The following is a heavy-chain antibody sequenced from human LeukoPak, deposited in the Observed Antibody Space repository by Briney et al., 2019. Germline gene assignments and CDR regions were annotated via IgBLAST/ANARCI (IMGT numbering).Heavy chain of an antibody. D-gene: IGHD2-2*01. CDR3: ARDSPLGYCSSTSCLYWYFDL. CDR1: GGSISSSSSY. CDR2: IYTSGST. Sequence: SETLSLTCTVSGGSISSSSSYWSWIRQPAGKGLEWIGRIYTSGSTNYNPSLKSRITISIDTSKNQFSLKLRSVTAADTAVYYCARDSPLGYCSSTSCLYWYFDLWGRGTLVTVSS. J-gene: IGHJ2*01. V-gene: IGHV4-61*02.